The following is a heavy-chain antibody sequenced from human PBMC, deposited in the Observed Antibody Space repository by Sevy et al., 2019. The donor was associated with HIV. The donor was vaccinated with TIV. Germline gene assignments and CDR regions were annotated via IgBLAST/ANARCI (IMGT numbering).Heavy chain of an antibody. CDR1: GGSISSGDYY. Sequence: SETLSLTCTVSGGSISSGDYYWSWIRQPPGKGLEWIGYIYYSGSTYYNPSLNSRVTISVDTSKNQFSLKLSSVTAADTAVYYCARDRSGYYFDYWGQGTLVTVSS. J-gene: IGHJ4*02. CDR2: IYYSGST. CDR3: ARDRSGYYFDY. D-gene: IGHD3-22*01. V-gene: IGHV4-30-4*01.